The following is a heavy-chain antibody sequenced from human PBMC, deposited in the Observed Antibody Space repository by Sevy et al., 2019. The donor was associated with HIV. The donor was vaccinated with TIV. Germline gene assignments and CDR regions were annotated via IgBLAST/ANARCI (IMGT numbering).Heavy chain of an antibody. CDR2: ISYDGSNK. CDR1: GFTFSSYA. CDR3: ARDSCSSTSCYFGSYFDY. V-gene: IGHV3-30-3*01. D-gene: IGHD2-2*01. J-gene: IGHJ4*02. Sequence: GGSLRLSCAASGFTFSSYAMRWVRQAPGKGLEWVAVISYDGSNKYYADSVKGRFTISRDNSKNTLYLQMNSLRAEDTAVYYCARDSCSSTSCYFGSYFDYWGQGTLVTVSS.